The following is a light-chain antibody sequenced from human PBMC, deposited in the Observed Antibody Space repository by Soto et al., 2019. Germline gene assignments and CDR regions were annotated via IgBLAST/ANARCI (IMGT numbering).Light chain of an antibody. CDR2: GAS. CDR1: QSVPSNS. J-gene: IGKJ5*01. V-gene: IGKV3-11*01. Sequence: EIVLTQSPGTLSLSPGERATLSCRASQSVPSNSLAWYHQKPGQAPWLLISGASSRATGSPARFSGSGSGTEFSLTISSLEPEDSAIYYCQQRNIWPPVTFGQGTRLEI. CDR3: QQRNIWPPVT.